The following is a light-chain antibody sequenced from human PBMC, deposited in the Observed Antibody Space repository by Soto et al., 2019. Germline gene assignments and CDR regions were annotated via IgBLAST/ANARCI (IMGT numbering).Light chain of an antibody. J-gene: IGKJ4*01. CDR1: QDISDY. CDR2: AAS. V-gene: IGKV1-9*01. CDR3: QQLNSYPLT. Sequence: IHLTQSTSVVCASVGDRVTSTCRASQDISDYLAWYQQRPGKAPKLLIYAASTLQSGVPSRFSGSGSGTEITLTISSLQPEDFATYSCQQLNSYPLTFGGGTKVDIK.